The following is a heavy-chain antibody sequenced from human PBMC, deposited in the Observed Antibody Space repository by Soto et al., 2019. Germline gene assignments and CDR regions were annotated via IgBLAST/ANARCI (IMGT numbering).Heavy chain of an antibody. CDR3: ARITVTGPGDNYYGMDV. J-gene: IGHJ6*02. CDR1: GFSLSTGIMC. V-gene: IGHV2-70*01. CDR2: IDWDDDK. Sequence: SGPTLVNPTQTLTLTCTLSGFSLSTGIMCVSWIRQPPGKALEWLALIDWDDDKYYNTSLKTRLTISKDTSKNQVVLTMTNMDPVDTATYYCARITVTGPGDNYYGMDVWGQGTTVTVSS. D-gene: IGHD6-19*01.